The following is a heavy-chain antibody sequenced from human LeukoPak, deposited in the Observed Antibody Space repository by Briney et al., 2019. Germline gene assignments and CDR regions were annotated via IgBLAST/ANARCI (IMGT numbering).Heavy chain of an antibody. V-gene: IGHV3-7*01. CDR1: GFTFSRYW. Sequence: PGGSLRLSCGASGFTFSRYWMTWARQAPGKGLEWVANIKQDGSEKYYVDSVKGRFTISRDNAKNSLYLQMNSLRAEDTAMYYCTRDIAVAGDYWGQGTLVTVSS. D-gene: IGHD6-13*01. CDR2: IKQDGSEK. J-gene: IGHJ4*02. CDR3: TRDIAVAGDY.